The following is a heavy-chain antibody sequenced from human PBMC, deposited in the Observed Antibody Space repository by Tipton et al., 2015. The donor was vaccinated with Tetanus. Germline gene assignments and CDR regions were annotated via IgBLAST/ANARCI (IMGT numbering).Heavy chain of an antibody. CDR1: GFTFSSYA. CDR2: ISYDGSNK. D-gene: IGHD6-13*01. Sequence: SLRLSCAASGFTFSSYAMHWVRQAPGKGLEWVAVISYDGSNKYYADSVKGRFTISRDNSKNTLYLQMNSLRAEDTAVYYCARDEQYSSSWYVRGHDAFDIWGQGTMVTVSS. V-gene: IGHV3-30-3*01. J-gene: IGHJ3*02. CDR3: ARDEQYSSSWYVRGHDAFDI.